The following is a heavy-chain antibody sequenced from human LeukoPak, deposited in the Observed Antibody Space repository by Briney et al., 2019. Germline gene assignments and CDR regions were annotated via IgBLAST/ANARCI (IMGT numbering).Heavy chain of an antibody. CDR2: INHRGDT. CDR3: ARGPTISETGYFDY. V-gene: IGHV4-34*01. Sequence: SETLSLTCAVYGWSFSAYYWSWIRQSPGKGLEWIAEINHRGDTNYNPSVKSRVSISVDTSKNQFSLKVTSLTAADTAVYYCARGPTISETGYFDYWGQGTLVTVSS. D-gene: IGHD1-1*01. CDR1: GWSFSAYY. J-gene: IGHJ4*03.